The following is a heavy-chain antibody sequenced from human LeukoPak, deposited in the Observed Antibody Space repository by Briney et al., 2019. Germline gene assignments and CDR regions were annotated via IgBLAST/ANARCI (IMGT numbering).Heavy chain of an antibody. Sequence: GGSLRLSCAASGFTFSSYGMHWVRQAPGKGLEWVAVIWYDGSNKYYADSVKGRFTISRDNSKNTVYLQMHGLRVEDTAVYYCAKAHMTSEDYWGQGTLVTVSS. CDR3: AKAHMTSEDY. CDR2: IWYDGSNK. V-gene: IGHV3-33*06. CDR1: GFTFSSYG. D-gene: IGHD4-17*01. J-gene: IGHJ4*02.